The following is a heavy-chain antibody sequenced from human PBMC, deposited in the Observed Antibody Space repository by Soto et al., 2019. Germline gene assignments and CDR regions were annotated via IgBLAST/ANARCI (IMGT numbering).Heavy chain of an antibody. CDR2: IRSKAYGGTT. V-gene: IGHV3-49*03. D-gene: IGHD3-9*01. Sequence: GGSLRLSCTASGFTFGDYAMSWFRQAPGKGLEWVGFIRSKAYGGTTEYAASVKGRFTISRDDSKSIAYLQMNSLKTEDTAVYYCTRVAGILTGYYPFDYWGQGTLVTVSS. CDR3: TRVAGILTGYYPFDY. J-gene: IGHJ4*02. CDR1: GFTFGDYA.